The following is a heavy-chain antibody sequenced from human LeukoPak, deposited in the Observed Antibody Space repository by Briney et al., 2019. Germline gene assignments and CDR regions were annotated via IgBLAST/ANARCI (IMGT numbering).Heavy chain of an antibody. Sequence: SQTLSLTCAVSGDSISYESYYWNWIRQAPGKGPEWIGNIYRGRTRLNPSLTSRVAISVDMSKSQVSPSLTSVTAADTAIYYCAGEGEYGDSYSWGQGALVIVSA. D-gene: IGHD2-21*01. J-gene: IGHJ5*02. CDR3: AGEGEYGDSYS. CDR2: IYRGRT. V-gene: IGHV4-30-2*01. CDR1: GDSISYESYY.